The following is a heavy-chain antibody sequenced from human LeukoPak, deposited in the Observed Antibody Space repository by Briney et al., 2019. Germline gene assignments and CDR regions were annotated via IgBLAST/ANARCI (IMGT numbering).Heavy chain of an antibody. CDR1: GGSISSFY. CDR2: IHTTGT. Sequence: SETLSLTCTVSGGSISSFYWSWIRQPAGKGLEWIGRIHTTGTNYNPSLKSRVTISVDTSRNQFSLNLSSVTAADTAVYYCARLQDYYDTTGSNYYYIDVWGQGTTVAVSS. J-gene: IGHJ6*03. CDR3: ARLQDYYDTTGSNYYYIDV. V-gene: IGHV4-4*07. D-gene: IGHD3-22*01.